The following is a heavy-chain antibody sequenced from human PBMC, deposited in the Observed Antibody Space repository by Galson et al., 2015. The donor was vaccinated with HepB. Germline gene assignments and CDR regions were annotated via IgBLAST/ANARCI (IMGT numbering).Heavy chain of an antibody. CDR3: AKLQFDIYNYFVDV. J-gene: IGHJ6*02. CDR1: GFTFSHCG. V-gene: IGHV3-30*18. Sequence: SLRLSCAASGFTFSHCGMHWVRQAPGRGLEWLAMISYDGSNKTYVDSVKGRFTISRDNSRNTLHLQMKSLRTEDTAMYYCAKLQFDIYNYFVDVWGHGTAVTVSS. CDR2: ISYDGSNK. D-gene: IGHD2/OR15-2a*01.